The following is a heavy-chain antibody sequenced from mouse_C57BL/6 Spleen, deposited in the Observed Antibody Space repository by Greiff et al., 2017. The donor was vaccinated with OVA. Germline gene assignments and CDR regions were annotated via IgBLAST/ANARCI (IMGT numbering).Heavy chain of an antibody. V-gene: IGHV1-47*01. CDR3: ARRYSNYLYYFDY. D-gene: IGHD2-5*01. CDR2: FHPYNDDT. CDR1: GYTFTTYP. Sequence: QVHVKQSGAELVKPGASVKMSCKASGYTFTTYPIEWMKQNHGKSLEWIGNFHPYNDDTKYNEKFKGKATLTVEKSSSTVYLELSRLTSDDSAVYYCARRYSNYLYYFDYWGQGTTLTVSS. J-gene: IGHJ2*01.